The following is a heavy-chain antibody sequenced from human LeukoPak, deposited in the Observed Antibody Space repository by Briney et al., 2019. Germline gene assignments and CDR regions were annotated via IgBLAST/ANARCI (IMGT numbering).Heavy chain of an antibody. CDR2: INHSGST. CDR3: AGIRIAAAGTGDPFDP. J-gene: IGHJ5*02. D-gene: IGHD6-13*01. CDR1: GGSFSGYY. V-gene: IGHV4-34*01. Sequence: SSETLSLTCAVYGGSFSGYYWSWIRQPPGKGLEWIGEINHSGSTNYNPSLKSRVTISVDTSKSQFSLQLSSVTAADTAVYYCAGIRIAAAGTGDPFDPWGQGTLVTVSS.